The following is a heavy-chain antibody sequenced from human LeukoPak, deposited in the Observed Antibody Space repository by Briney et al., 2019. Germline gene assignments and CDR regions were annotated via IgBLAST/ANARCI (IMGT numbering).Heavy chain of an antibody. CDR3: ASSPPILTGYSFVY. Sequence: PSETLSLTCTVSVGSISSGGYYWSWIRQHPGKVVEWIGYIYYSGSTYYNPSLKSRVTKSVDTSKNQFSLKLSSVTAADTAVYYCASSPPILTGYSFVYRGEGTLVTVSS. CDR2: IYYSGST. V-gene: IGHV4-31*03. J-gene: IGHJ4*02. CDR1: VGSISSGGYY. D-gene: IGHD3-9*01.